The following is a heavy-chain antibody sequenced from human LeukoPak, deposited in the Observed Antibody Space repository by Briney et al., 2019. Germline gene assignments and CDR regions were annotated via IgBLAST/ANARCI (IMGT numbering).Heavy chain of an antibody. CDR2: ISYDGSNK. CDR3: ARDFWQQLVISAFDI. CDR1: GFTFSSYG. J-gene: IGHJ3*02. Sequence: QAGGSLRLSCAASGFTFSSYGMHWVRQAPGKGLEWVAVISYDGSNKYYADSVKGRFTISRDNAKNSLYLQMNSLRAEDTAVYYCARDFWQQLVISAFDIWGQGTMVTVSS. D-gene: IGHD6-13*01. V-gene: IGHV3-33*05.